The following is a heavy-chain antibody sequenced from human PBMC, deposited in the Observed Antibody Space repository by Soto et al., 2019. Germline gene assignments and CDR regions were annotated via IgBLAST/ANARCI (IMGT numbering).Heavy chain of an antibody. CDR1: GYTFTNYG. J-gene: IGHJ4*02. Sequence: QVPLMQSGAELKKPGASVKVSCKASGYTFTNYGISWVRQAPGQGLEWMGWISTYNGDTNYGQKLQGRVTMTTDTSTSTAYMELGSLRSDDTAVYYCARVVVVMLTTGGIDYWGQGTLVTVSS. V-gene: IGHV1-18*01. CDR2: ISTYNGDT. D-gene: IGHD2-21*01. CDR3: ARVVVVMLTTGGIDY.